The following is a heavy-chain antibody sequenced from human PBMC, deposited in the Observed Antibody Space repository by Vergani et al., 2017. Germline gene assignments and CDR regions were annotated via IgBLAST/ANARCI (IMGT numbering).Heavy chain of an antibody. CDR1: GFPFSSYA. D-gene: IGHD5-12*01. J-gene: IGHJ4*02. CDR2: ISGSGGST. V-gene: IGHV3-23*01. Sequence: EVQLLESGGGLVQPGGSLRLSCAASGFPFSSYAMSWVRQAPGKGLEWVSAISGSGGSTYYADSVRGRFTNSRDNAKNTLYLQMNSLRAEETAVYYCAKGSRYSGYDLWVDYWGQGTLVTVSS. CDR3: AKGSRYSGYDLWVDY.